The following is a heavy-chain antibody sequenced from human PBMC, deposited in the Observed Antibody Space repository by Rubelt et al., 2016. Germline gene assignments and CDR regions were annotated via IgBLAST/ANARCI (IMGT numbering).Heavy chain of an antibody. J-gene: IGHJ4*02. Sequence: QVQPQQWGAGLLKPSETLSLTCAVYGGSFSGYYWSWIRQPPGKGLEWIGEINHSGSTNYNPSLKSRVTISVDTSKNQFSLRLSFVTAADTAVYYCARGKEGLGVTMMDYWGQGTLVTVSS. V-gene: IGHV4-34*01. CDR3: ARGKEGLGVTMMDY. D-gene: IGHD3-22*01. CDR1: GGSFSGYY. CDR2: INHSGST.